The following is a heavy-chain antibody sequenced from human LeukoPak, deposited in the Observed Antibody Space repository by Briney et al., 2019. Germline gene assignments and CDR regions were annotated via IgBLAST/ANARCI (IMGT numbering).Heavy chain of an antibody. Sequence: PGGSLRLSCAASGFTFSSYAMSWVRPAPGKGLEWVSAISGSGGSTYYADSVKGRFTISRDNSKNTLYLQMNSLRAEDTAVYYCASPFNQYQLLSADYWGQGTLVTVSS. D-gene: IGHD2-2*01. CDR2: ISGSGGST. CDR1: GFTFSSYA. V-gene: IGHV3-23*01. J-gene: IGHJ4*02. CDR3: ASPFNQYQLLSADY.